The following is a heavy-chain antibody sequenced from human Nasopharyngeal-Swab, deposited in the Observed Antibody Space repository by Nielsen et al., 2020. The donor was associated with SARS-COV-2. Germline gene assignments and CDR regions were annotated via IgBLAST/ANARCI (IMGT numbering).Heavy chain of an antibody. D-gene: IGHD3-10*01. V-gene: IGHV3-21*01. CDR3: AREITMVRGVMLDY. CDR1: GFTFNNYN. Sequence: GGSLRLSCAASGFTFNNYNFNWVRQAPGKGLEWVSSISSSSSYIYYADSVKGRFTISRDNAKNSLYLQMNSLRAEDTAMYYCAREITMVRGVMLDYWGQGTLVTVSS. CDR2: ISSSSSYI. J-gene: IGHJ4*02.